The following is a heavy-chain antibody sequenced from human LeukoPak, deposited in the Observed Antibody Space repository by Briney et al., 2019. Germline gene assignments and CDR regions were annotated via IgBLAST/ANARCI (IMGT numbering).Heavy chain of an antibody. CDR1: GGSFSGYY. CDR3: ARGRRNDYGDYGGFDY. CDR2: INHSGST. Sequence: PSETLSLTCAVYGGSFSGYYWSWIRQPPGKGLEWIGEINHSGSTNYNPSLKSRVTISVDTSKNQFSLKLSSVTAADTAVYYCARGRRNDYGDYGGFDYWGQGTLVTVSS. J-gene: IGHJ4*02. D-gene: IGHD4-17*01. V-gene: IGHV4-34*01.